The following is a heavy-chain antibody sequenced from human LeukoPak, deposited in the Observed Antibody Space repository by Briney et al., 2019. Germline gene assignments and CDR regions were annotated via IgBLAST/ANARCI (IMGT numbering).Heavy chain of an antibody. V-gene: IGHV3-7*01. J-gene: IGHJ3*02. Sequence: PGGSLRLSCAASGFTFRSYWMSWVRQAPGKGLEGVANLKKDGSEIFYVDSVKGRFTISRDNAKTSRYLQMNSLRAEDTAVYYCATYSGPDKLDAFDIWGQGTMVTVSS. D-gene: IGHD5-12*01. CDR1: GFTFRSYW. CDR3: ATYSGPDKLDAFDI. CDR2: LKKDGSEI.